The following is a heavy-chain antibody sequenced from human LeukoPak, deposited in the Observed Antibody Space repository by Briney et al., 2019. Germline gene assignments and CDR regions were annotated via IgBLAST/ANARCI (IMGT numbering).Heavy chain of an antibody. V-gene: IGHV4-4*07. CDR3: ARSNYDILTGYSLYFDY. D-gene: IGHD3-9*01. Sequence: TSETLSLTCTVSGGSISSYYWSWLRQPAGKGLEWIGRIYVSGSTNYNPSLKSRVTMSVDTSKNQFSLRLSSVTAADTAVYYCARSNYDILTGYSLYFDYWGQGTLVTVSS. J-gene: IGHJ4*02. CDR2: IYVSGST. CDR1: GGSISSYY.